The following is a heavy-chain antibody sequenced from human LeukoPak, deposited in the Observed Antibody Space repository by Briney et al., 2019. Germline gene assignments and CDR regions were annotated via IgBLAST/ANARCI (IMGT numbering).Heavy chain of an antibody. Sequence: VASVKVSCKAPGYTFTSYDITWVRQAPGQGLEWMGWISTYNGNTNYAQKLQGRVTVTTDTSTSTAYMELRSLRSDDTAVYYCAREGRAAAGNHFDYWGQGTLVTVSS. J-gene: IGHJ4*02. CDR1: GYTFTSYD. D-gene: IGHD6-13*01. CDR2: ISTYNGNT. CDR3: AREGRAAAGNHFDY. V-gene: IGHV1-18*01.